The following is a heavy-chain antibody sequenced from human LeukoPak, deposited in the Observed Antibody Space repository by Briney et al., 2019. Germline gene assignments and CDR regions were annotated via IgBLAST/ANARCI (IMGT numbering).Heavy chain of an antibody. J-gene: IGHJ4*02. V-gene: IGHV4-39*07. CDR3: ARDFQHYGSGSY. D-gene: IGHD3-10*01. CDR1: GGSISSSSYY. CDR2: IYYSGST. Sequence: SKTLSLTCTVSGGSISSSSYYWGWIRQPPGKGLEWIGSIYYSGSTYYNPSLKSRVTISVDTSKNQFSLKLSSVTAADTAVYYCARDFQHYGSGSYWGQGTLVTVSS.